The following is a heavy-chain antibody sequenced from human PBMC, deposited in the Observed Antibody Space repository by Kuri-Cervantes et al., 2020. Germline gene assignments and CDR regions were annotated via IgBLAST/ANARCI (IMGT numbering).Heavy chain of an antibody. D-gene: IGHD2-2*01. Sequence: GESLKISCAASGFTFSSSEMHWVRQATGKGLEWVSAIGTAGDTYYPDSVKGRFTISRDNSKNTLYLQMNSLRDEDTAVYYCATQGLVPAARWFDPWGQGTLVTVSS. CDR2: IGTAGDT. CDR3: ATQGLVPAARWFDP. J-gene: IGHJ5*02. CDR1: GFTFSSSE. V-gene: IGHV3-13*01.